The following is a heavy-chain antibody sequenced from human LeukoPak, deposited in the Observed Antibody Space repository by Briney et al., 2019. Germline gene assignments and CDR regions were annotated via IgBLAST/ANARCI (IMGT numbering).Heavy chain of an antibody. J-gene: IGHJ4*02. V-gene: IGHV3-48*03. CDR2: ISSSGSTI. CDR3: ARSQSRSYPPIDS. D-gene: IGHD1-26*01. Sequence: GGSLRLSCAASGFTFSSYEMNWVRHAPGKGLEWVSYISSSGSTIYYADSVKGRFTISRDNAKNSLYLQMNSLKTEDTAVYYCARSQSRSYPPIDSWGQGTLVTVSS. CDR1: GFTFSSYE.